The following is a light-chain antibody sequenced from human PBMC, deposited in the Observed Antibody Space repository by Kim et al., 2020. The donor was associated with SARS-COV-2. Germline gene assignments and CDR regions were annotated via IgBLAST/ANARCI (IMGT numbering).Light chain of an antibody. CDR2: GAS. Sequence: RSASVGDRVTITCRASQFISSWLAWYQQKPGKAPQLLIYGASRLESGVASRFSGSGSGTEFTLTISSLQPDDSATYYCQQYNTYSFGQGTKVDIK. CDR3: QQYNTYS. CDR1: QFISSW. J-gene: IGKJ1*01. V-gene: IGKV1-5*01.